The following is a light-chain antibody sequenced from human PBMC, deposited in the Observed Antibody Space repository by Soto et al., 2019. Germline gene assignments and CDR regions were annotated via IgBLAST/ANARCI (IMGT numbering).Light chain of an antibody. J-gene: IGKJ1*01. CDR1: QTISGW. Sequence: DIQMTESPSTRSVSGGDRVTVTCLSSQTISGWLAWYQQKPGKAPKLLIYKASTLKSGVPSRFSGSGSGTEFTLTISSLQPDDFATYYCQQYNSYSPWTFGQGTKVDIK. V-gene: IGKV1-5*03. CDR2: KAS. CDR3: QQYNSYSPWT.